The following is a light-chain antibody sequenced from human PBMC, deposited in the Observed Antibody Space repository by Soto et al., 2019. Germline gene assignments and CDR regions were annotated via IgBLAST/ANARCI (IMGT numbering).Light chain of an antibody. V-gene: IGKV1-5*03. Sequence: DIQMTQSPSTLSASVGDRVTITCRASQSISSWLAWYQQKPGKAPKLLIYKASTLKSGVPSRFSGSGSGTEFTLTISNLQPDDFATYYCQQYDNYPLTFGGGTKVDI. CDR1: QSISSW. J-gene: IGKJ4*01. CDR2: KAS. CDR3: QQYDNYPLT.